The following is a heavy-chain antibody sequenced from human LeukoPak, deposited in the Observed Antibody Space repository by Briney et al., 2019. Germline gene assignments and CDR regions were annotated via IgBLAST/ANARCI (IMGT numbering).Heavy chain of an antibody. D-gene: IGHD6-19*01. CDR2: INPNSGGT. Sequence: ASVKVSCKASGYTFTGYYMHWVRQAPGQGVEWMGWINPNSGGTNYAQKFQGRVTMTRDTSISTAYMELSRLRSDDTAVYYCARAEYSSGWYVPWGQGTLVTVSS. V-gene: IGHV1-2*02. J-gene: IGHJ5*02. CDR3: ARAEYSSGWYVP. CDR1: GYTFTGYY.